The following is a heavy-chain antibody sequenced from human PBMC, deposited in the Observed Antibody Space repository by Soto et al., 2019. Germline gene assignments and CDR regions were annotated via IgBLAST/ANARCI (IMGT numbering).Heavy chain of an antibody. CDR3: ARMATFGSLNWFDP. CDR1: GYSFTNND. CDR2: MNPGSGDT. D-gene: IGHD3-16*01. V-gene: IGHV1-8*01. Sequence: ASVKVSCKASGYSFTNNDVTWVRQATGQGLEWMGWMNPGSGDTGYAQKFQGRVTMTRDISIATAYMELSSLRSDDTAIYYCARMATFGSLNWFDPWGQGTLVTSPQ. J-gene: IGHJ5*02.